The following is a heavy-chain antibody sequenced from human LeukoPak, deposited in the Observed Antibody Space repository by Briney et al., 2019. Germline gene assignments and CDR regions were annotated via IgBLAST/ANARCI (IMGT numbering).Heavy chain of an antibody. CDR3: ASWGSGGDGIFDY. V-gene: IGHV1-69*13. D-gene: IGHD3-10*01. CDR2: IIPIFGTA. J-gene: IGHJ4*02. Sequence: GASVKVSCKASGYTFTSYGISWVRQAPGQGLEWMGGIIPIFGTANYAQKFQGRVTITADESTSTAYMELSSLRSEDTAVYYCASWGSGGDGIFDYWGQGTLVTVSS. CDR1: GYTFTSYG.